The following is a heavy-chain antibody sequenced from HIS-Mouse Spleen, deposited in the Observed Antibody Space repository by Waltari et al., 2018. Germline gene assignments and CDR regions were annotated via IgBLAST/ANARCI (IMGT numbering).Heavy chain of an antibody. Sequence: QLQLQESGPGLVKPSETLSLTCTVSGGSISSSSYYWGWIRQPPGKGLEWIWSIYYSGGTYYNPSLKSRVTISVDTSKNQFSLKLSSVTAADTAVDYCAREIPYSSSWYDWYFDLWGRGTLVTVSS. CDR1: GGSISSSSYY. D-gene: IGHD6-13*01. V-gene: IGHV4-39*07. CDR3: AREIPYSSSWYDWYFDL. CDR2: IYYSGGT. J-gene: IGHJ2*01.